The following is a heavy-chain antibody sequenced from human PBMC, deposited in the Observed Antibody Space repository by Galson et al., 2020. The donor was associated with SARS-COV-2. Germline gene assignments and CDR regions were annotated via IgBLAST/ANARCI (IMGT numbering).Heavy chain of an antibody. CDR3: ANDTSNWRLVLDS. D-gene: IGHD1-1*01. CDR2: ISYDGGQE. CDR1: GFIFSGYG. J-gene: IGHJ5*02. V-gene: IGHV3-30*18. Sequence: GGSLRLSCAASGFIFSGYGMHWVRQAPGKGLEWVAAISYDGGQESYADSVEGRFTISRDNSKNTLSLQMNSLRTEDTAMYYCANDTSNWRLVLDSWGQGNLVTVSS.